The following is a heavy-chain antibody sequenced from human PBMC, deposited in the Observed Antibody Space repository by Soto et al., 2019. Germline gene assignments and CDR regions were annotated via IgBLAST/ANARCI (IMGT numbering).Heavy chain of an antibody. CDR2: IYDGGST. D-gene: IGHD3-10*01. CDR3: ARARITMVREVIKYNMDV. CDR1: SGSISSYY. V-gene: IGHV4-59*01. J-gene: IGHJ6*02. Sequence: SETLSLTCTVSSGSISSYYWSWIRQSPGKGLEWIGYIYDGGSTNYNPSLQSRVTISVETPKNQLSLKLSSVTAADTAVYYCARARITMVREVIKYNMDVWGQGTTVTVSS.